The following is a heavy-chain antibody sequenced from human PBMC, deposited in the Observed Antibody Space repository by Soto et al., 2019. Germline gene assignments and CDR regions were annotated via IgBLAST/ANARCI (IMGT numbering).Heavy chain of an antibody. CDR2: IYYSGST. D-gene: IGHD2-2*01. CDR3: ARSLGFCISTSCYPKAFDI. Sequence: TLSLTCAVSGGSISSGGYSWSWIRQPPGKGLEWIGYIYYSGSTYYNPSLKSRVTISVDTSKNQFSLKLSSVTAADTAVYYCARSLGFCISTSCYPKAFDIWGQGTMVTVSS. J-gene: IGHJ3*02. V-gene: IGHV4-30-2*03. CDR1: GGSISSGGYS.